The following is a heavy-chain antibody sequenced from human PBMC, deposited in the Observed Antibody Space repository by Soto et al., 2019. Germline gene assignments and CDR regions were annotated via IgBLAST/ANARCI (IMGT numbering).Heavy chain of an antibody. J-gene: IGHJ4*02. CDR2: ISSNGGST. Sequence: EVQXVESGGGLVQPGGSLRLSCAASGFTFSSYAMHWVRQAPGKGLEYVSAISSNGGSTYYANSVKXXXXXXXXXXXXXXXXXXXXXXXXXXXXYYXAXXHGXYXLLTDYWGQGTLVTV. V-gene: IGHV3-64*01. CDR3: AXXHGXYXLLTDY. D-gene: IGHD4-17*01. CDR1: GFTFSSYA.